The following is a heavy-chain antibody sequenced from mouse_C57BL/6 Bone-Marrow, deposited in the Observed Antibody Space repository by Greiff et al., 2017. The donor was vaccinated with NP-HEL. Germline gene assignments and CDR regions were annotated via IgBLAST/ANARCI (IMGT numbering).Heavy chain of an antibody. Sequence: QVQLKQPGAELVKPGASVKSSCKASGYTFTSYWMHWVKQRPGQGLEWIGMIHPNSGSTNYNEKFKSKATLPVDKSSSTAYMQLSSLTSEDSAVYYCARPNWDDAMDYWGQGTSVTVSS. CDR2: IHPNSGST. J-gene: IGHJ4*01. D-gene: IGHD4-1*02. V-gene: IGHV1-64*01. CDR1: GYTFTSYW. CDR3: ARPNWDDAMDY.